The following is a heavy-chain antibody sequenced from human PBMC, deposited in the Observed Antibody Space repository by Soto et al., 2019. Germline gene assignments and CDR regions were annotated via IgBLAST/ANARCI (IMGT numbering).Heavy chain of an antibody. V-gene: IGHV3-9*01. J-gene: IGHJ4*02. D-gene: IGHD1-26*01. CDR1: GFTFDDYA. CDR3: AKEGSYGDYLGY. Sequence: EVQLVESGGGLVQPGRSLRLSCAASGFTFDDYAMHWVRQAPGKGLEWVSGISWNSGSIGYADSVKGRFTISRDNAKNSLYLQMNRLRAEDTALYYCAKEGSYGDYLGYWGQGTLVTVSS. CDR2: ISWNSGSI.